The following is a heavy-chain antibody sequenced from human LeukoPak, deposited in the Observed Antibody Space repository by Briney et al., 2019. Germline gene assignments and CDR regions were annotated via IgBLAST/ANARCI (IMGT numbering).Heavy chain of an antibody. D-gene: IGHD5-18*01. CDR1: GFTFDDYG. J-gene: IGHJ3*02. V-gene: IGHV3-20*04. CDR3: ARASGYSIGGSFDI. CDR2: INWNGGST. Sequence: PGGSLRLSCAASGFTFDDYGMSWVRQAPGKGLEWVSGINWNGGSTGYADSVKGRFTISRDNAKNSLHLQMDSLRAEDTAFFYCARASGYSIGGSFDIWGQGTMVTVSS.